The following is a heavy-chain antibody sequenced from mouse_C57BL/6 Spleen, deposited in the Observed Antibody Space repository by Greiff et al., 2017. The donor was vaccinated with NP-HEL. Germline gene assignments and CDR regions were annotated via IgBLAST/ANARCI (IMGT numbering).Heavy chain of an antibody. Sequence: DVQLVESGGGLVKPGGSLKLSCAASGFTFSDYGMHWVRQAPEKGLEWVAYISSGSSTIYYADTVKGRFTISRDNAKNTLFLQMTSLRSEDTAMYYCARSLITTVVAPFAYWGQGTLVTVSA. CDR1: GFTFSDYG. J-gene: IGHJ3*01. D-gene: IGHD1-1*01. V-gene: IGHV5-17*01. CDR2: ISSGSSTI. CDR3: ARSLITTVVAPFAY.